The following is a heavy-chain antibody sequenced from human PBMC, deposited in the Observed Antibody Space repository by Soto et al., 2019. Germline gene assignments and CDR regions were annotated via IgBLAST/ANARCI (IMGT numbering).Heavy chain of an antibody. D-gene: IGHD3-10*02. Sequence: SETLSLTCSLSGGSINSSDHFWGWIRQTPGKGLEWIGSVYYTETTYYNPSLKSPVAISVETSRNTFSLKVNSVTAADTGIYYCARQRVLSTNMFITSFDPWGQGTLVTVSS. J-gene: IGHJ5*02. CDR3: ARQRVLSTNMFITSFDP. CDR2: VYYTETT. V-gene: IGHV4-39*01. CDR1: GGSINSSDHF.